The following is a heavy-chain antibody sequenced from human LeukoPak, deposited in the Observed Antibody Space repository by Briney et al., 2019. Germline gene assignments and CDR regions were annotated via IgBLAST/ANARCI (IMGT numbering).Heavy chain of an antibody. D-gene: IGHD5-18*01. CDR2: ISSDGSST. Sequence: GGSLRLSCAASGFSFRNYWMYWVRQAPGKGLVWVSRISSDGSSTKYEDSVKGRFTISRDTATNALYLQMSSLRAEDTAVYYCARGFSYGYSDYWGQGTLVTDSS. CDR1: GFSFRNYW. V-gene: IGHV3-74*03. J-gene: IGHJ4*02. CDR3: ARGFSYGYSDY.